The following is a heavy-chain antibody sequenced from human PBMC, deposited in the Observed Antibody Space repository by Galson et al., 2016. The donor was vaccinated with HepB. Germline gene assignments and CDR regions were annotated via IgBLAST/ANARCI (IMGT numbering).Heavy chain of an antibody. J-gene: IGHJ6*02. Sequence: SVKASCKASGYTFTSYGISWVRQAPGQGLEWMGWISAYNGNSNYAQPLQGRVTMTTDTSTSTAYMELRSLRSDDTAVYYCARDEDYGGNSEDYYYGMDVWGQGTTVTVSS. CDR2: ISAYNGNS. D-gene: IGHD4-23*01. CDR1: GYTFTSYG. CDR3: ARDEDYGGNSEDYYYGMDV. V-gene: IGHV1-18*01.